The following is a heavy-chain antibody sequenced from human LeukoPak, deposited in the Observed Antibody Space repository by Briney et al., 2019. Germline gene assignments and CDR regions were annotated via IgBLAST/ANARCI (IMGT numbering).Heavy chain of an antibody. CDR2: ISSSGSTI. Sequence: PGGSLRLSCAASGFTFSSYEMNWVRQAPGKGLEWVSYISSSGSTIYYADSVKGRFTNSRDNAKNSLYLQMNSLRAEDTAVYYCAKGYDTTYYHYYFMDVWGKGTTVTISS. V-gene: IGHV3-48*03. CDR1: GFTFSSYE. D-gene: IGHD2-2*01. J-gene: IGHJ6*03. CDR3: AKGYDTTYYHYYFMDV.